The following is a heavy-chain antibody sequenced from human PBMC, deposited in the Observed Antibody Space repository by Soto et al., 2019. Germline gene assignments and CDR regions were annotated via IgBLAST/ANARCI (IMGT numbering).Heavy chain of an antibody. V-gene: IGHV1-69*01. J-gene: IGHJ6*02. CDR1: GGTFSSYA. CDR3: ARGLVVVAAPSYYYYGMDV. D-gene: IGHD2-15*01. CDR2: IIPIFGTA. Sequence: QVQLVQSGAEVKKPGSSVKVSCKASGGTFSSYAISWVRQAPGQGLEWMGGIIPIFGTANYAQKFQCRVTITADESTSTAYMELSSLRSDDTAVYYCARGLVVVAAPSYYYYGMDVWGQGTTVTVSS.